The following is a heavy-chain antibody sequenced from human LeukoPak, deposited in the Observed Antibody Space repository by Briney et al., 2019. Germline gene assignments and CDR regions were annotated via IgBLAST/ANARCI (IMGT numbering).Heavy chain of an antibody. V-gene: IGHV3-23*01. D-gene: IGHD2-15*01. J-gene: IGHJ5*02. CDR2: ISGSGGST. CDR3: ATRPGYCSGGSCPSPNWFDP. CDR1: GFTFSSYA. Sequence: GGSLRLSCAASGFTFSSYAMSRVRQAPGKGLEWVSAISGSGGSTYYADSVKGRFTISRDNSKNTLYLQMNSLRAEDTAVYYCATRPGYCSGGSCPSPNWFDPWGQGTLVTVSS.